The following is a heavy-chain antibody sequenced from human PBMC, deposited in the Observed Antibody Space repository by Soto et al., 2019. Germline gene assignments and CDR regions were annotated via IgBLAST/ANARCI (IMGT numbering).Heavy chain of an antibody. J-gene: IGHJ6*03. CDR3: AREDIVVVPAAMLYYYYMDV. Sequence: EVQLVESGGGLVQPGGSLRLSCAASGFTFSSYWMSWVRQAPGKGLEWVANIKQDGSEKYYVDSVKGRFSISRDNAKNSLYLQMNRLRAEDTAVYYCAREDIVVVPAAMLYYYYMDVWGKGTTVTVSS. V-gene: IGHV3-7*01. D-gene: IGHD2-2*01. CDR2: IKQDGSEK. CDR1: GFTFSSYW.